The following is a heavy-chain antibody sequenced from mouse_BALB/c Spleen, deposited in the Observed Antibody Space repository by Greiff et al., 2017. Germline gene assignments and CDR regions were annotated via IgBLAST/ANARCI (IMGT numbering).Heavy chain of an antibody. CDR3: ARQNYGNYGGAMDY. CDR2: ISNGGGST. J-gene: IGHJ4*01. CDR1: GFTFSSYT. D-gene: IGHD2-1*01. Sequence: EVQLQESGGGLVQPGGSLKLSCAASGFTFSSYTMSWVRQTPEKRLEWVAYISNGGGSTYYPDTVKGRFTISRDNAKNTLYLQMSSLKSEDTAMYYCARQNYGNYGGAMDYWGQGTSVTVSS. V-gene: IGHV5-12-2*01.